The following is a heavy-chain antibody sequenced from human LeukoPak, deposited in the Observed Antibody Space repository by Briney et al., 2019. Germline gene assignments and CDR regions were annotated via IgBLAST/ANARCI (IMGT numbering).Heavy chain of an antibody. V-gene: IGHV3-7*01. CDR3: ARDGGSTGYDLYDY. Sequence: PGGSLRLSCAASGFTFSSYWMAWVRQTPGKGLEWVANIKHDASEKYYVDSVKGRFTISRDNAQNSFYLQMNSLRAEDTAVYYCARDGGSTGYDLYDYWARETLFTVPS. CDR1: GFTFSSYW. CDR2: IKHDASEK. J-gene: IGHJ4*02. D-gene: IGHD5-12*01.